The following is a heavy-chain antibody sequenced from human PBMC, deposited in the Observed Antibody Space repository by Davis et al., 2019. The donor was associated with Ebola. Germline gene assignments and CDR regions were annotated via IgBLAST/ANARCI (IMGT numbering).Heavy chain of an antibody. V-gene: IGHV5-51*01. CDR3: ARRGVGATANLYYFDY. CDR2: IYPGDSDT. J-gene: IGHJ4*02. Sequence: GESLKISCKGSGYSFTSYWIGWVRQMPGKGLEWMGIIYPGDSDTRYSPSFQGQVTISADKSISTAYLQWSSLKASDTAMYYCARRGVGATANLYYFDYWGQGTLVTVSS. D-gene: IGHD1-26*01. CDR1: GYSFTSYW.